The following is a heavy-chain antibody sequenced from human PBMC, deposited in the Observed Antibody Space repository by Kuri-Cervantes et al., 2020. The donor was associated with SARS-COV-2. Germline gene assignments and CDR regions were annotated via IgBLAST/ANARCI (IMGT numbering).Heavy chain of an antibody. CDR3: ARAGYYCSSTSCPSLPDY. Sequence: ASVKVSCKASGGTFSSYAISWVRQAPGQGLEWMGWMNPNSGNTGYAQKFQGRVTITRNTSISTAYMELSSLRSEDTAVYYCARAGYYCSSTSCPSLPDYWGQGTLVTVSS. V-gene: IGHV1-8*03. J-gene: IGHJ4*02. D-gene: IGHD2-2*01. CDR2: MNPNSGNT. CDR1: GGTFSSYA.